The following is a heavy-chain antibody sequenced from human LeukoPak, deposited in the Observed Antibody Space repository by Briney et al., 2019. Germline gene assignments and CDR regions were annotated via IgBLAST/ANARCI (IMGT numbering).Heavy chain of an antibody. CDR2: SYYSGST. V-gene: IGHV4-39*01. Sequence: PSETLSLTCTVSGASISSSSYYWGWIRQPPGKGLEWIGSSYYSGSTYYNPSLKSRVTISVDTSKNQFSLKLTSVTAADTAGYFLARNEFYGPSPTFDFWGQGTLGTVSS. CDR1: GASISSSSYY. D-gene: IGHD2/OR15-2a*01. CDR3: ARNEFYGPSPTFDF. J-gene: IGHJ4*02.